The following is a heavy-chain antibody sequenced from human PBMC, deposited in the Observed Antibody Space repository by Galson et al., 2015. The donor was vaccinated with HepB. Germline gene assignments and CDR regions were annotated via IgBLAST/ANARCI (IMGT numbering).Heavy chain of an antibody. V-gene: IGHV4-59*01. J-gene: IGHJ4*02. Sequence: SETLSLTCSVSGGSLSPYFWNWIRQSPEKGLEWIGYVYSGGDINYNPSLKSRVTIFTDTSKNQVSLKLRSVTAADTAVYYCAREDQRGGGGWLWGQGTLVTVSS. CDR3: AREDQRGGGGWL. CDR2: VYSGGDI. D-gene: IGHD5-24*01. CDR1: GGSLSPYF.